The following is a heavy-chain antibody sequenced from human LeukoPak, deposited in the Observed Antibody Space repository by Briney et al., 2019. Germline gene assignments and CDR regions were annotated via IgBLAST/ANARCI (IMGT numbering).Heavy chain of an antibody. V-gene: IGHV1-69*06. J-gene: IGHJ4*02. Sequence: SVKVSCKASGGTFSSYAISWVRQAPGQGLEWMGGIIPMFGTANYAQKFQGRVTITADKSTSTAYMELNSLRSEDTAVYYCARDPPGRPYSSSSYGWGQGTLVTVSS. CDR1: GGTFSSYA. D-gene: IGHD6-6*01. CDR3: ARDPPGRPYSSSSYG. CDR2: IIPMFGTA.